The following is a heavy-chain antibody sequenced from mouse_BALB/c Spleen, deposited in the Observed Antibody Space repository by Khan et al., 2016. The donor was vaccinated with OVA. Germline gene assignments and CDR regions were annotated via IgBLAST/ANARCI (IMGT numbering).Heavy chain of an antibody. Sequence: QIQLVQSGPELKKPGETVKISCKATESTFTNYGMNWVKQAPGKGLKWMGWINTYTGEPTYADDFKGRFAFSLETSASTAYLQINDLKYEDTATFCWSRSNYRYERYIEVWGAGTTVTIPP. V-gene: IGHV9-3-1*01. CDR1: ESTFTNYG. J-gene: IGHJ1*01. CDR2: INTYTGEP. D-gene: IGHD2-14*01. CDR3: SRSNYRYERYIEV.